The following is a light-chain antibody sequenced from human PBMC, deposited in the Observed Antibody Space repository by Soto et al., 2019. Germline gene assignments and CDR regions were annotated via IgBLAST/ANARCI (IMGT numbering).Light chain of an antibody. J-gene: IGKJ1*01. Sequence: EKVMTQSPATLSVSPGERATLSCRASQSVSSNLACYQQKPAHAPSLLIYGASTRATGIPARFSGSGSGTEVTLPISSLQSEDFAVDYCQQYNNWPQTFGQGTKVDIK. CDR1: QSVSSN. CDR2: GAS. CDR3: QQYNNWPQT. V-gene: IGKV3-15*01.